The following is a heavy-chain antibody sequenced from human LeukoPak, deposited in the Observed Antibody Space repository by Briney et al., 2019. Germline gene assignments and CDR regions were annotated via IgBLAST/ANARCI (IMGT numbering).Heavy chain of an antibody. CDR1: GGSFSGCY. CDR3: ASSGIAVAGPSYYFDY. J-gene: IGHJ4*02. V-gene: IGHV4-34*01. D-gene: IGHD6-19*01. Sequence: SETLSLTCAVYGGSFSGCYWSWIRQPPGKGLEWIGEINHSGSTNYNPSLKSRVTISGDPSKNQFSLKVSSVTAADSAAYYCASSGIAVAGPSYYFDYWGQGTLVTVSS. CDR2: INHSGST.